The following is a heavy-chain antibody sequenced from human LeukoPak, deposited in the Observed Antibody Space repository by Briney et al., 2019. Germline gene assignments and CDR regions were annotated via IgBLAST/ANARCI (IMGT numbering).Heavy chain of an antibody. CDR2: IIPIFGTA. V-gene: IGHV1-69*05. D-gene: IGHD2-2*01. Sequence: SVKVSCKASGGTFSSYAISWVRQAPGQGREWMGGIIPIFGTANYAQKFQGRVTMTRDTSISTAYMELSRLRSDDTAVYYCARGDVVPAAIYNYWGQGTLVTVSS. CDR3: ARGDVVPAAIYNY. CDR1: GGTFSSYA. J-gene: IGHJ4*02.